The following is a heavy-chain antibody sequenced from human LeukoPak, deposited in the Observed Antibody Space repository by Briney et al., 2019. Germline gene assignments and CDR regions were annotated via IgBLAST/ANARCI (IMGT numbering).Heavy chain of an antibody. CDR2: INHSGST. CDR3: ARDQESAAGRTFDY. J-gene: IGHJ4*02. Sequence: SETLSLTCAVYGGSFSGYYWSWIRQPPGKGLERIGEINHSGSTNYNPSLKSRVTISVDTSKNQFSLKLSSVTAADTAVYYCARDQESAAGRTFDYWGQGTLVTVSS. V-gene: IGHV4-34*01. CDR1: GGSFSGYY. D-gene: IGHD6-13*01.